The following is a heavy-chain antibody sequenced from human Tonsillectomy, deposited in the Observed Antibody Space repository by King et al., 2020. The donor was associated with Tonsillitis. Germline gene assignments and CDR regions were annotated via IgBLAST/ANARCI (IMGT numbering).Heavy chain of an antibody. D-gene: IGHD6-19*01. Sequence: QLVQSGAEVKKPGESLKISCKGSGYTFTNYWVGWVRQMPGKGLEWMGIIYPGDSDTRYSPSLQGQVTISADKSISTAYLQWSSLKASDTAMYYCARRGPIEVAGNPAGDYWGQGTLVTVSS. CDR2: IYPGDSDT. CDR3: ARRGPIEVAGNPAGDY. CDR1: GYTFTNYW. J-gene: IGHJ4*02. V-gene: IGHV5-51*01.